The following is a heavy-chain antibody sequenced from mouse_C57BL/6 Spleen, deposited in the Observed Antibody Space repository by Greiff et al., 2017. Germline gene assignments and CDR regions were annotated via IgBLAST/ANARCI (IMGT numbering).Heavy chain of an antibody. CDR1: GYTFTDYN. V-gene: IGHV1-18*01. CDR3: ARLDGNYEDAMDY. D-gene: IGHD2-1*01. J-gene: IGHJ4*01. Sequence: VQLKESGPELVKPGASVKIPCKASGYTFTDYNMDWVKQSHGKSLEWIGDINPNNGGTIYNQKFKGKATLTLDKSSSTAYMELRSLTSEDTAVYYCARLDGNYEDAMDYWGQGTSVTVSS. CDR2: INPNNGGT.